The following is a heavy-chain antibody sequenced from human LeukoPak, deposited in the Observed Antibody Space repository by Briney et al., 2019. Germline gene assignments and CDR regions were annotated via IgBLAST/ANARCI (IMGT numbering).Heavy chain of an antibody. Sequence: GRSLRLSCAASGFTFSSYGMHWVRQAPGKGLEWVAVISYDGSNKYYADSVKGRFTISRDNSKNTLYLQMNSLRAEDTAVYYCAKVGLYRYGDGEHYFDYWGQGTLVTVSS. CDR2: ISYDGSNK. D-gene: IGHD4-17*01. V-gene: IGHV3-30*18. CDR1: GFTFSSYG. CDR3: AKVGLYRYGDGEHYFDY. J-gene: IGHJ4*02.